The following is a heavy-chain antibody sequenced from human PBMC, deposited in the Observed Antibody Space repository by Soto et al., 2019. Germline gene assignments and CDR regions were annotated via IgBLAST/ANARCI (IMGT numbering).Heavy chain of an antibody. CDR1: VFTSSG. Sequence: QDQLVQSGAEVKKPGASVKVSCKSSVFTSSGISWVRQAPGQRLEWMGWISTHNGNTIYAQKFQGRVIMTMDTSTTTVYMELRSLRPDDTAVYLCAREVIPGLFDAYDLWGQGTMVTVSS. CDR3: AREVIPGLFDAYDL. CDR2: ISTHNGNT. J-gene: IGHJ3*01. D-gene: IGHD2-21*01. V-gene: IGHV1-18*04.